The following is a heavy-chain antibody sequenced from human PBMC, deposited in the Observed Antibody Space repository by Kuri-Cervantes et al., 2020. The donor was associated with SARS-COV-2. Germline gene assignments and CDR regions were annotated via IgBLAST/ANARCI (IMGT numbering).Heavy chain of an antibody. Sequence: SCTVSGGAISSYYWSWIRQPAGKGLEWIGRIYTSGSTNYNPSLKSRVTISVDTSENQFSLKLSSVTAADTAVYYCAREGIAAAGTSIYYYMDVWGKGTTVTVSS. CDR2: IYTSGST. V-gene: IGHV4-4*07. CDR3: AREGIAAAGTSIYYYMDV. J-gene: IGHJ6*03. D-gene: IGHD6-13*01. CDR1: GGAISSYY.